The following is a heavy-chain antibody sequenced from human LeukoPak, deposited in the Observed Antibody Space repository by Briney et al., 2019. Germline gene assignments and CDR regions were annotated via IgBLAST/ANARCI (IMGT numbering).Heavy chain of an antibody. CDR2: ISNSGGST. Sequence: QPGGSLRLSCSASGFTFSNYAMHWVRQGPGKGLEYVSAISNSGGSTDNADSVTGRFTISRDNSKNTLYLQMSSLRPEDTAVYYCVKDSRGSGRGGNFDFWGQGTLVTVSS. J-gene: IGHJ4*02. V-gene: IGHV3-64D*09. CDR3: VKDSRGSGRGGNFDF. D-gene: IGHD3-10*01. CDR1: GFTFSNYA.